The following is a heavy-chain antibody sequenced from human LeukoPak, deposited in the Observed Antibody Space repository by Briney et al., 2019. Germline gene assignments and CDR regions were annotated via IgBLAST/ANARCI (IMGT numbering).Heavy chain of an antibody. D-gene: IGHD2-15*01. CDR2: LIDSGDAT. CDR1: GFTFYNYA. V-gene: IGHV3-23*01. J-gene: IGHJ5*01. CDR3: VKEGGSFLTWFDS. Sequence: GGSLRLSCAASGFTFYNYAMSWVRQAPGKGLEWVPALIDSGDATYYADSVKGRFTISRDNSKNTLFLQMNSLTAEDTAIYYCVKEGGSFLTWFDSWGQGSLVTVSS.